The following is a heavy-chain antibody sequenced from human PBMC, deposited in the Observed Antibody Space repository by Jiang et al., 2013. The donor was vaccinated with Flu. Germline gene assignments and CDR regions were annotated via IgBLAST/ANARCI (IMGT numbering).Heavy chain of an antibody. D-gene: IGHD2-15*01. CDR1: GTTFSNSA. CDR2: FIPILDKG. Sequence: SCKASGTTFSNSAISWVRQAPGQGLEWMGRFIPILDKGTNAQKFQGRLTISADASTSTVHMELSSLKSEDTAVYYCARDSSSEAYPLLLYYFDLWGRGTPVTVSS. V-gene: IGHV1-69*11. CDR3: ARDSSSEAYPLLLYYFDL. J-gene: IGHJ2*01.